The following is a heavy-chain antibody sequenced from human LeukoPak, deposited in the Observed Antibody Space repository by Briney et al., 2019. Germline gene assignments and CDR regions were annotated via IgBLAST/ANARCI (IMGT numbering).Heavy chain of an antibody. CDR2: ISGSGGST. V-gene: IGHV3-23*01. CDR3: AKSPLRVVQPSYYFDY. D-gene: IGHD1-1*01. J-gene: IGHJ4*02. Sequence: GGSLRLSCAASGFTFSSYAMSWVRQAPGKGLEWVSAISGSGGSTYYADSVKGRFTISRDNSKNTLYLQMNSLRTEDTAVYYCAKSPLRVVQPSYYFDYWGQGTLVTVSS. CDR1: GFTFSSYA.